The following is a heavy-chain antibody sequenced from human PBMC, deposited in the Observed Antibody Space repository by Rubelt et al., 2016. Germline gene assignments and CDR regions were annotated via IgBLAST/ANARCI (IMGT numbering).Heavy chain of an antibody. CDR3: AGAASTVTTLLDLGY. V-gene: IGHV1-46*01. CDR2: INPTGGST. CDR1: GYTFTSYY. Sequence: QVQLVQSGAEVKKPGASVKVSCKASGYTFTSYYMHWVRQAPGPGLEWMGIINPTGGSTSYAQKFQGIATKARETATGIVNIERSSLRAEETVVYYCAGAASTVTTLLDLGYWGQGTLVTVSS. J-gene: IGHJ4*02. D-gene: IGHD4-17*01.